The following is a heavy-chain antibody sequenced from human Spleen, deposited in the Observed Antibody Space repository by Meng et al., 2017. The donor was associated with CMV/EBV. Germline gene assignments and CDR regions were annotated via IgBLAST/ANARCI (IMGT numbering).Heavy chain of an antibody. CDR3: ARRIYGVHDY. J-gene: IGHJ4*02. V-gene: IGHV4-59*01. D-gene: IGHD4-17*01. CDR1: GGSISGYY. Sequence: SETLSLTCTVSGGSISGYYWSWIRQPPGKRLESIGYIHYSGSPNYSPSLKSRVTISVDTSKNQSSLNLTSVTAADTAVYYCARRIYGVHDYWGQGTLVTVSS. CDR2: IHYSGSP.